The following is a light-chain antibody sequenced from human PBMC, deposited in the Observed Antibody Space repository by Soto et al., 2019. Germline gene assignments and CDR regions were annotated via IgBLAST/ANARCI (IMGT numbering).Light chain of an antibody. V-gene: IGLV2-14*01. CDR3: SSYSYLDIPVL. Sequence: QSALTQPASVSGSPGQSITISCTGADTDIGNYNYVSWCQQYPDKAPKLLIYEVVRRPSGVSNRFSGSKSGNTASLTISGLQPEDEADYYCSSYSYLDIPVLLGGGTKLTVL. J-gene: IGLJ2*01. CDR2: EVV. CDR1: DTDIGNYNY.